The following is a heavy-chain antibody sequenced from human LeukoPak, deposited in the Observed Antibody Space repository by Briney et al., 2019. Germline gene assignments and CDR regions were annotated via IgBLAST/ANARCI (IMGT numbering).Heavy chain of an antibody. V-gene: IGHV3-33*01. CDR3: ARDMRGDSSGWYREYNWFDS. CDR1: GFTFSNYG. J-gene: IGHJ5*01. CDR2: IWYDGSNK. Sequence: GGSLRLSCAASGFTFSNYGMHWVRQAPGKGLEWVAVIWYDGSNKYYADSVKGRFTISSDNSKNTLYLQMNSLRAEDTAVYYCARDMRGDSSGWYREYNWFDSWGQGTLVTVSS. D-gene: IGHD6-19*01.